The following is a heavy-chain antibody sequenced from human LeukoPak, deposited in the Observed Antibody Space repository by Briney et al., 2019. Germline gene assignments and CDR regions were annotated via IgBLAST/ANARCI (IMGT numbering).Heavy chain of an antibody. Sequence: ASVKVSCKASGYTFNTYGISWVRQAPGQGLEWMGWISGNNGYTNYAQKLQGRVTMTTDTSTNTAYMELSSLRSEDTAVYYCAVGAYYHPDYWGQGTLVTVSS. CDR2: ISGNNGYT. V-gene: IGHV1-18*01. CDR1: GYTFNTYG. J-gene: IGHJ4*02. D-gene: IGHD1-26*01. CDR3: AVGAYYHPDY.